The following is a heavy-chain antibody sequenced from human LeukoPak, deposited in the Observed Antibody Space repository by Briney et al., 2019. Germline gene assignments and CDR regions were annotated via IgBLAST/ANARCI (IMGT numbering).Heavy chain of an antibody. CDR3: AREGGGWPTYYYYYGMDV. J-gene: IGHJ6*02. CDR1: GFTFSGYW. D-gene: IGHD3-16*01. V-gene: IGHV3-7*01. Sequence: PGGSLRLSCAASGFTFSGYWMDWVRQTPGKGLEWVANIKPDGSEIYYVDSVKGRFTISRDNSKNTLYLQMNSLRAEDTAVYYCAREGGGWPTYYYYYGMDVWGQGTTVTVSS. CDR2: IKPDGSEI.